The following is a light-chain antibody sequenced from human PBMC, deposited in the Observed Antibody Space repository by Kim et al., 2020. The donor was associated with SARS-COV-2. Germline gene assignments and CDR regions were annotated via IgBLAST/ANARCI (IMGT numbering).Light chain of an antibody. CDR3: LQHRTYPIT. V-gene: IGKV1-17*01. J-gene: IGKJ5*01. CDR1: QDIGKD. Sequence: ASVGDRVTITCRASQDIGKDLGWYQKNRGRAPKRLIYGAYNVQSGVPSRFSGSGSETEFTLTINSLQPEEFATYFCLQHRTYPITFGQGARLESK. CDR2: GAY.